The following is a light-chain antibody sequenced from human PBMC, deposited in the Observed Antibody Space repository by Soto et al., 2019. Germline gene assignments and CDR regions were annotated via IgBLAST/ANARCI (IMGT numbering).Light chain of an antibody. J-gene: IGKJ2*01. V-gene: IGKV3-20*01. CDR3: QQYGSSRPYT. Sequence: EIVLTQSPGTLSLSPGERATLSCRASQSVSSSYLAWYQQKPGQAPRLLIYGVSSRATGIPDRFSGSGSGTDFTLTISRLEPEDFAVYYCQQYGSSRPYTFGQGTKLEIK. CDR2: GVS. CDR1: QSVSSSY.